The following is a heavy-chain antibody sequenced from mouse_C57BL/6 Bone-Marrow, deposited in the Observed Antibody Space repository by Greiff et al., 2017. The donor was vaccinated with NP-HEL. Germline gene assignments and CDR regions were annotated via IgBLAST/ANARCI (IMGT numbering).Heavy chain of an antibody. Sequence: VQLQQSGPELVKPGASVKISCKASGYTFTDYYMNWVKQSHGKSLEWIGDINPNNGGTSYNQKFKGKAALTEAKSSSTAYMELRSLTSEDSAVYYCARTGYYSYYFDYWGQGTTLTVSS. J-gene: IGHJ2*01. D-gene: IGHD2-3*01. CDR2: INPNNGGT. CDR1: GYTFTDYY. CDR3: ARTGYYSYYFDY. V-gene: IGHV1-26*01.